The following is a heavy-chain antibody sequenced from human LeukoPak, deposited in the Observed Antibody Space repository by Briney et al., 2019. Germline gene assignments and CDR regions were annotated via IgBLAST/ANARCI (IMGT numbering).Heavy chain of an antibody. D-gene: IGHD5-18*01. Sequence: PSETLSLTCTVSGGSISSYYWSWIRQPPGKGLEWIGYIYYSGSTNYNPSLKSRVTISVDTSKNQFSLKLSSVTAADTAVYYCAGSRGYSYGYYFDYWGQGTLVTVSS. J-gene: IGHJ4*02. CDR1: GGSISSYY. V-gene: IGHV4-59*01. CDR2: IYYSGST. CDR3: AGSRGYSYGYYFDY.